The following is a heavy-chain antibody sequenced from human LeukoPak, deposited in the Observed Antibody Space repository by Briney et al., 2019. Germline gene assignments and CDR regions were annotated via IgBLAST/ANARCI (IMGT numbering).Heavy chain of an antibody. CDR3: AREAGTNWIFGEYFPF. CDR2: ISGSGGST. V-gene: IGHV3-23*01. J-gene: IGHJ1*01. CDR1: GFTFSSYA. Sequence: GGSLRLSCAASGFTFSSYAMSWVRQAPGKGLEWVSAISGSGGSTYYADSVKGRFTISRDNSKNTMYLQMNSLRAEDTAVYYCAREAGTNWIFGEYFPFWGQGTLVTVSA. D-gene: IGHD1-1*01.